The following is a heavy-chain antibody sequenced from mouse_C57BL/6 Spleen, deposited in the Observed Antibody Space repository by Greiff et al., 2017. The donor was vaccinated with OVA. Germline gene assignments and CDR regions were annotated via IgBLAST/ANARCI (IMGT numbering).Heavy chain of an antibody. CDR3: AREGVSLDY. Sequence: QVTLKECGPGILQSSQTLSLTCSFSGFSLSTSGMGVSWIRQPSGKGLEWLAHIYWDDDKRYNPSLKSRLTISKDTSRNQVFLKITSVDTADTATYYCAREGVSLDYWGQGTTLTVSS. J-gene: IGHJ2*01. CDR1: GFSLSTSGMG. CDR2: IYWDDDK. V-gene: IGHV8-12*01. D-gene: IGHD6-2*01.